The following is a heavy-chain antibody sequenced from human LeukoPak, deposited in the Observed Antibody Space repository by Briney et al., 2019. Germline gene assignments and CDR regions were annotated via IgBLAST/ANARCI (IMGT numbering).Heavy chain of an antibody. CDR3: ARDYRGSYYFY. CDR1: GYTFTTYG. D-gene: IGHD1-26*01. CDR2: ISGYSGNT. Sequence: ASVKVSCKASGYTFTTYGISWVRQAPRQGLEWVGWISGYSGNTDYAQKFQDRVTMTTDTSTSTAYMELRSLSSDDTAVYYCARDYRGSYYFYWGQGTLVTVSS. V-gene: IGHV1-18*01. J-gene: IGHJ4*02.